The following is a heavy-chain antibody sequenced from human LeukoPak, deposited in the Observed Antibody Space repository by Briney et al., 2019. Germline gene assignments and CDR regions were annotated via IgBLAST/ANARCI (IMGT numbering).Heavy chain of an antibody. J-gene: IGHJ3*02. CDR3: AGVGNNGAVDAFDI. V-gene: IGHV3-33*01. D-gene: IGHD2-8*01. CDR2: IYYDGSNK. Sequence: GGSLRLSCAASGFTSSAYGMHWVRQAPGKGLEGVAIIYYDGSNKYYADSVKGRFTISRDNSNNTLFLQSNSPRAEDTAVYYCAGVGNNGAVDAFDIWGQGTMVTVSS. CDR1: GFTSSAYG.